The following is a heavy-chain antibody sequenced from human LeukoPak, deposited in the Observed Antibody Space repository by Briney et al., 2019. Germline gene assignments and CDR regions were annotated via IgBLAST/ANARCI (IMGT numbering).Heavy chain of an antibody. Sequence: GGSLRLSCAASGFTFSSYSMNWVRQAPGKGLEWVSSISSSGSYSDSVKGRFTISRDNAKNSLYLQMDSLRAEDTAVYYCVRGEPEAARFNFYSSGEGALVTVSS. CDR2: ISSSGS. J-gene: IGHJ4*01. V-gene: IGHV3-21*01. D-gene: IGHD1-14*01. CDR3: VRGEPEAARFNFYS. CDR1: GFTFSSYS.